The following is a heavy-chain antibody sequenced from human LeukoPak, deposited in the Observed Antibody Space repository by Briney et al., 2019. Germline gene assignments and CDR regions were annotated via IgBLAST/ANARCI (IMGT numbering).Heavy chain of an antibody. Sequence: PSETLSLTCAVSGGSISSGGYSWSWLRQPPGKGLEWIVYVYHSGSTYYNPSLKSRVTISVDRSKNQFSLKLSSVTAADTAVYYCARVHWTSSGPLPNFQHWGQGTLVTVSS. CDR3: ARVHWTSSGPLPNFQH. CDR2: VYHSGST. V-gene: IGHV4-30-2*01. CDR1: GGSISSGGYS. J-gene: IGHJ1*01. D-gene: IGHD6-19*01.